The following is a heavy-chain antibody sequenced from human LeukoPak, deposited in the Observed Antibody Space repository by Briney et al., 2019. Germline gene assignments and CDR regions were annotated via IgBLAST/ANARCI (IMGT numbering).Heavy chain of an antibody. V-gene: IGHV5-51*01. CDR2: IYPGDSDT. D-gene: IGHD3-3*01. J-gene: IGHJ3*02. Sequence: GESLKISCKGSGYSFTSYWIGWVRQMPGKGLEWMGIIYPGDSDTRYSPSFQGQVTISADKSISTAYLQCSSLKASDTAMYYCARLRSYYDFWSGYYLAGHDAFDIWGQGTMVTVSS. CDR1: GYSFTSYW. CDR3: ARLRSYYDFWSGYYLAGHDAFDI.